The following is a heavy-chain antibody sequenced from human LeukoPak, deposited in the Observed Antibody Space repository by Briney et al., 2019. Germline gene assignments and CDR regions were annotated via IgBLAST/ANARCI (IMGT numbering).Heavy chain of an antibody. D-gene: IGHD6-19*01. CDR2: IWYDGSNK. V-gene: IGHV3-33*01. J-gene: IGHJ6*02. CDR3: ARDRGQWLVEAYGMDV. CDR1: RFTFSSYG. Sequence: PGGSLRLSCAASRFTFSSYGMHWVRQAPGKGLEWVAIIWYDGSNKYYADSVKGRFTISRDNSKNTLYLQMNSLRAEDTAVYYCARDRGQWLVEAYGMDVWGQGTTVTVSS.